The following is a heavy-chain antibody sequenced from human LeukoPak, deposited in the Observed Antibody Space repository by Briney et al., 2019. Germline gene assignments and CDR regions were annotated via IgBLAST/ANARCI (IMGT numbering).Heavy chain of an antibody. CDR3: ARLTIDYGDYYYYYMDV. J-gene: IGHJ6*03. D-gene: IGHD4-17*01. CDR1: GFTFSTYN. Sequence: GGSLRLSCVVSGFTFSTYNMNWVRQAPGKGLEWVSSISMSNSYIYYADSVTGRFTISRDNAKNSLYLQMNSLRAEDTAVYYCARLTIDYGDYYYYYMDVWGKGTTVTISS. V-gene: IGHV3-21*01. CDR2: ISMSNSYI.